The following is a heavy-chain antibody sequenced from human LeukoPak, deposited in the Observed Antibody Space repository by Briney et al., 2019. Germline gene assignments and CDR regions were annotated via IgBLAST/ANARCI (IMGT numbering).Heavy chain of an antibody. CDR1: GFTSSSYE. Sequence: GGSLRLSCAASGFTSSSYEMNWVRQAPGKGLEWVSYISSSGSTIYYADSVKGRFTISRDNAKNSLYLQMNSLRAEDTAVYYCARGTRWLTGPPDYWGQGTLVTVSS. CDR2: ISSSGSTI. CDR3: ARGTRWLTGPPDY. V-gene: IGHV3-48*03. J-gene: IGHJ4*02. D-gene: IGHD7-27*01.